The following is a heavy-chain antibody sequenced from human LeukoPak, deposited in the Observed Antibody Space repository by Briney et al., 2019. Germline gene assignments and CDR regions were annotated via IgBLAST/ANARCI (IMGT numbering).Heavy chain of an antibody. CDR2: INNNGGNT. CDR1: AFTFRTYA. Sequence: QPGGPLRLSCSASAFTFRTYAMHWVRQAPGKGLEYDSGINNNGGNTNYVDSVKGRFTISRDNSKNTLYLQMSSLRAEDTAVYNCVKDGGDSGWYYHFDYWGQGTLVTVSS. J-gene: IGHJ4*02. D-gene: IGHD6-19*01. CDR3: VKDGGDSGWYYHFDY. V-gene: IGHV3-64D*06.